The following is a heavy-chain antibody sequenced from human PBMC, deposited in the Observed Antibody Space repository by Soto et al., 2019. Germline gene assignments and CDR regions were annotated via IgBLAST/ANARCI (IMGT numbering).Heavy chain of an antibody. Sequence: LRLSCAASGFTFSSYSMSWVRQTPERGLEWVSTLTRGGTSYYADSVQGRFTVSRDNSKNTVSLQMHSLRAEDTALYYCTKRATTIPTPGNYFDSWGQGTLVTVSS. J-gene: IGHJ4*02. CDR1: GFTFSSYS. CDR2: LTRGGTS. CDR3: TKRATTIPTPGNYFDS. D-gene: IGHD1-1*01. V-gene: IGHV3-23*01.